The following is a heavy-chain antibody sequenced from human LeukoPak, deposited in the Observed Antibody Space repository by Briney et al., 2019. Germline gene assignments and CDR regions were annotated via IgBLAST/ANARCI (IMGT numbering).Heavy chain of an antibody. J-gene: IGHJ5*02. CDR2: INPSGGST. CDR3: ARDPIPCCSSTSCYRNWFDP. CDR1: GYTFTSYY. D-gene: IGHD2-2*01. V-gene: IGHV1-46*01. Sequence: ASVKVSCKASGYTFTSYYMHWVRQAPGQGLEWMGIINPSGGSTSYAQKFQGRVTMTRDTSTSTVYMELSSLRSDDTAVYYCARDPIPCCSSTSCYRNWFDPWGQGTLVTVSS.